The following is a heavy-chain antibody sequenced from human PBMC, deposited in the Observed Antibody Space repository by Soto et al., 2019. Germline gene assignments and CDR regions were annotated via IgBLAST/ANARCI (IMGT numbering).Heavy chain of an antibody. CDR1: GFTFSSYW. J-gene: IGHJ4*02. CDR2: IKQDGSEK. D-gene: IGHD6-19*01. Sequence: EVQLVESGAGLVQPGGSLRLSGAASGFTFSSYWMSWVREAPGKGLEWVANIKQDGSEKYYVDSVKGRFTISRDNAKNSLYLQMNSLRAEDTAVYYCATGYGYSSNWGQGTLVTVSS. V-gene: IGHV3-7*03. CDR3: ATGYGYSSN.